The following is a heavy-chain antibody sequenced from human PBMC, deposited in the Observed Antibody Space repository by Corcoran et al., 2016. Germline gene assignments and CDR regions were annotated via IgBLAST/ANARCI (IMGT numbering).Heavy chain of an antibody. V-gene: IGHV3-33*01. J-gene: IGHJ4*02. CDR2: IWYDGSNK. D-gene: IGHD4-17*01. CDR3: ARVQGDYVPFDY. CDR1: GFTFSSYG. Sequence: QVQLVESGGGVVQPVRSLRLSCAASGFTFSSYGMHWVRQAPGNGLEWVAVIWYDGSNKYYADSVKGLFTISRDNSKNTLYLQRNSLRAEDTAVYYCARVQGDYVPFDYWGQGTLVTVSS.